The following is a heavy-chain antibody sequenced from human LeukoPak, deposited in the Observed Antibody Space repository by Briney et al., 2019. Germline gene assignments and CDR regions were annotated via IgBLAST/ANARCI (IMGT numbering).Heavy chain of an antibody. Sequence: GGSLRLSCAASGFSVSSNAMHWVRQAPGKGLEWVAVISYDGSNKYYADSVKGRFTISRDNSKNTLYLQMNSLRAEDTAVYYCAGEDYWGQGTLVTVSS. CDR2: ISYDGSNK. J-gene: IGHJ4*02. V-gene: IGHV3-30-3*01. CDR1: GFSVSSNA. CDR3: AGEDY.